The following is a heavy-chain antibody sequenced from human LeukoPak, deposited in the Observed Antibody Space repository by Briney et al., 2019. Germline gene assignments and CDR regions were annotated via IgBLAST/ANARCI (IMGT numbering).Heavy chain of an antibody. D-gene: IGHD3-3*01. Sequence: SETLSLTCTVSGGSISSYYWSWIRQPAGKGLEWIGRIYTSGSTNYNPSLKSRVTMSVDTSKNQFTLTLRSLTAADTALYYCVRQIGACAFDSWGQGTSVTVSS. J-gene: IGHJ3*01. V-gene: IGHV4-4*07. CDR1: GGSISSYY. CDR2: IYTSGST. CDR3: VRQIGACAFDS.